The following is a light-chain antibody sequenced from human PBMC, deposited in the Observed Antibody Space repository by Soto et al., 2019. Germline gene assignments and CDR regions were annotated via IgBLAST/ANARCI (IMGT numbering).Light chain of an antibody. CDR2: DVS. CDR1: SSDVGGYNY. V-gene: IGLV2-14*01. CDR3: SSYTSSSTLMV. Sequence: QSALTQPASVSGSPGQSITISCTGTSSDVGGYNYVSWYQQHPGKAPKLMIDDVSNRPSGVSNRFSGSKSGNTASLTISGRQAEDEADYYCSSYTSSSTLMVFGGGTKVTVL. J-gene: IGLJ2*01.